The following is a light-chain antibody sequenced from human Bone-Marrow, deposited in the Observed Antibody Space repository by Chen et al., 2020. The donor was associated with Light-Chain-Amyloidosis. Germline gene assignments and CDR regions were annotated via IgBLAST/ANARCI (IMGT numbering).Light chain of an antibody. CDR2: GAS. J-gene: IGKJ5*01. CDR1: QRVSSSY. V-gene: IGKV3-20*01. Sequence: EIVLTQSPGTLSLSPGERATRSCRASQRVSSSYLAWYQQKPGQAPRLLIYGASSRAAGIPDRFSGSGYGTDFTLTISRLEPEDLAVYYCRQYGSSLSITFGQGTRLEIK. CDR3: RQYGSSLSIT.